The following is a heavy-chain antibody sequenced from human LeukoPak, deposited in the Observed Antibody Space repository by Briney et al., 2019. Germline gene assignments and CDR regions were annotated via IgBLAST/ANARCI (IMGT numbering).Heavy chain of an antibody. V-gene: IGHV3-23*01. CDR1: GFTFSSYA. J-gene: IGHJ4*02. CDR3: ARSRDGYKRFDS. CDR2: ISGSGDTT. D-gene: IGHD5-24*01. Sequence: GGSLRPSCAASGFTFSSYAMTWVRQAPGKGLEWVSVISGSGDTTCYADSVKGRFTISRDNSKNTLYLQMNSLRAEDTAVYFCARSRDGYKRFDSWGQGTLVTVSS.